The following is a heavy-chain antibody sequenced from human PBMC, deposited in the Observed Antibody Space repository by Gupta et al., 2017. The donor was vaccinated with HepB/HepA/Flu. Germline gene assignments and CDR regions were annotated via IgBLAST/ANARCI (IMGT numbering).Heavy chain of an antibody. CDR3: GFWRPPPTPNIVVVTAINY. CDR2: ISSSGSTI. J-gene: IGHJ4*02. CDR1: GFTFSDYY. Sequence: QVQLVESGGGLVKPGGSLRLSCAASGFTFSDYYMSWIRQAPGKGLEWVSYISSSGSTIYYADSVKGRFTISRDNAKNSLYLQMNSLRAEDTAVYYCGFWRPPPTPNIVVVTAINYWGQGTLVTVSS. V-gene: IGHV3-11*01. D-gene: IGHD2-21*02.